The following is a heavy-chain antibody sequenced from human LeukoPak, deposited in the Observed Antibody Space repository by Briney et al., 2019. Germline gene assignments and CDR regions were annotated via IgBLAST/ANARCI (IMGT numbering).Heavy chain of an antibody. D-gene: IGHD3-22*01. CDR3: MRERESGSYDSSGPYSFDY. J-gene: IGHJ4*02. CDR2: INAGNGYT. CDR1: GYTFTSYA. Sequence: ASVKVSCKASGYTFTSYAMHWVRQAPGQRLEWMGWINAGNGYTKYSQKFQGRVTTTRDTSARTTYMELSGLRSEDTAVYYCMRERESGSYDSSGPYSFDYWGQGTLVTVFS. V-gene: IGHV1-3*01.